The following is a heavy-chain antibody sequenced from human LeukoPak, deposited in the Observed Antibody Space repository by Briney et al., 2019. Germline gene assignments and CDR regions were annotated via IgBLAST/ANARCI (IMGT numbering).Heavy chain of an antibody. CDR2: ISWNSGSI. Sequence: PGGSLRLSCAASGFTFDDYAMHWVRQAPGKGLEWVSGISWNSGSIGYADSVKGRFTISRDNAKNSLYLQMNSLRAEDTALYYCAKERPVPTLWGPFDSWGQGTLVTVSS. CDR3: AKERPVPTLWGPFDS. V-gene: IGHV3-9*01. CDR1: GFTFDDYA. D-gene: IGHD4-17*01. J-gene: IGHJ4*02.